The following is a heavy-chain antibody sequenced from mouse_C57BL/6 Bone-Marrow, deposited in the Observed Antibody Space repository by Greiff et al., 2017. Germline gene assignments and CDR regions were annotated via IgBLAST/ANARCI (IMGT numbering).Heavy chain of an antibody. V-gene: IGHV3-8*01. J-gene: IGHJ1*03. CDR3: ARWGPYYGSSYGYFDV. D-gene: IGHD1-1*01. CDR2: ISYSGST. Sequence: EVKVEESGPGLAKPSQTLSLTCSVTGYSITSDYWNWIRKFPGNKLEYMGYISYSGSTSYNPSLKSRISITRDTSKNQYYLQLKSVTTEDTATYYCARWGPYYGSSYGYFDVWGTGTTVTVSS. CDR1: GYSITSDY.